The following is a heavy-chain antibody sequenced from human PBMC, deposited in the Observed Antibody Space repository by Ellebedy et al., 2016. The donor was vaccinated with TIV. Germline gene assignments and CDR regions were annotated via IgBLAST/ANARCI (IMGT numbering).Heavy chain of an antibody. CDR3: GRESVSPNWFFDL. V-gene: IGHV4-39*07. Sequence: SETLSLXXTVSGGSISSSSYYWGWIRQPPGKGLEWISSIYYIGSTYYNPSLKSRVTISVDTSKNQFSLKLSSVTAADTAVYYCGRESVSPNWFFDLWGRGTLVTVSS. J-gene: IGHJ2*01. CDR1: GGSISSSSYY. CDR2: IYYIGST.